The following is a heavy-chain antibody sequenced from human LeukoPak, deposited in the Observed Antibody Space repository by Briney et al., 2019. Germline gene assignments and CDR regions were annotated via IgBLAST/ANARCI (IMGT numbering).Heavy chain of an antibody. CDR3: ARPYDRCGYYYQYYFHY. CDR1: GGSFSGYY. CDR2: INHSGST. D-gene: IGHD3-22*01. Sequence: SETLSLTCAVYGGSFSGYYWSWIRQPPGKGLEWIGEINHSGSTNYNPSLKSRVTISVDTSKNQFSLKLSSVTAADTAVYYCARPYDRCGYYYQYYFHYWGQGTLVSLSS. V-gene: IGHV4-34*01. J-gene: IGHJ4*02.